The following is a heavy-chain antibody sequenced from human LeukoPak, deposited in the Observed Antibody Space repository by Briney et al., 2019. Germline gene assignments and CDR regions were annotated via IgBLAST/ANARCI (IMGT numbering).Heavy chain of an antibody. J-gene: IGHJ1*01. V-gene: IGHV1-69*13. D-gene: IGHD6-19*01. Sequence: GASVKVSCKASGGTFSSYAISWVRQAPGQGLEWMGGIIPIFGTANYAQKFQGRVTITADESTSTAYMELSSLRSEDTAVYYCARGVSSGWSEYFQHWGQGTLVTVSS. CDR3: ARGVSSGWSEYFQH. CDR1: GGTFSSYA. CDR2: IIPIFGTA.